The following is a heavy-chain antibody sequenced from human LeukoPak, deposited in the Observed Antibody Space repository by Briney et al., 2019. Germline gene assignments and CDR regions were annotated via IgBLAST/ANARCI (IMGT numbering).Heavy chain of an antibody. CDR2: IKQDGSEK. D-gene: IGHD3-16*01. Sequence: GVSLRLSCAASGFTISGYWMTWVRQAPGKGLEWVANIKQDGSEKTYVDSVKGRFTISRDNAKNSIYLQMNSLRVEDTAIYYCARDGGTDWYDPWGQGTLVSVSS. CDR1: GFTISGYW. V-gene: IGHV3-7*01. CDR3: ARDGGTDWYDP. J-gene: IGHJ5*02.